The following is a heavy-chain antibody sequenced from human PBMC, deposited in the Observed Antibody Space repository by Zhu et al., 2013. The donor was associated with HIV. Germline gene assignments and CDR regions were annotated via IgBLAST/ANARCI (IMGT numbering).Heavy chain of an antibody. CDR2: IIPVFGTA. J-gene: IGHJ4*02. Sequence: QVQLVQSGAEMKKPGSSVKVSCKASGGTFSSSAISWVRQAPGQGLEWMGGIIPVFGTANYAQKFQGRVTITADESTTTAYMELSTLRSEDTAVYYCARGNPYYDSGESGGYYIDYWGQGTLVTVSS. CDR3: ARGNPYYDSGESGGYYIDY. CDR1: GGTFSSSA. V-gene: IGHV1-69*01. D-gene: IGHD3-22*01.